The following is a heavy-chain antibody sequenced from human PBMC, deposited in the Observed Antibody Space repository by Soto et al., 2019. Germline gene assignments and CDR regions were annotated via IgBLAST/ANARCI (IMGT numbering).Heavy chain of an antibody. J-gene: IGHJ5*02. CDR2: ISYDGSNK. CDR1: GFTFSSYG. D-gene: IGHD3-16*02. CDR3: AKDYQSPQSNWFDP. V-gene: IGHV3-30*18. Sequence: GGSLRLSCAASGFTFSSYGMHWVRQAPGKGLEWVAVISYDGSNKYYADSVKGRFTISRDNSKNTLYLQMNSLRAEDTAVYYCAKDYQSPQSNWFDPWGQGTLVTVSS.